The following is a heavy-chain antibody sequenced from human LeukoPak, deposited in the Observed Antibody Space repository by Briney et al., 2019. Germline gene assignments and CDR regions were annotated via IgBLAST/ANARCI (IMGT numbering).Heavy chain of an antibody. Sequence: GASVKVSCKVSGDTLSYLSMHWVRQAPGKGLEWMGGFDPEDGETIYAQKFQGRVTMTEDTSTDTAYMELSSLRSEDTAVYYCATGCSSTSRCYRDAFDIWGRGTMVTVSS. CDR3: ATGCSSTSRCYRDAFDI. D-gene: IGHD2-2*01. CDR1: GDTLSYLS. V-gene: IGHV1-24*01. J-gene: IGHJ3*02. CDR2: FDPEDGET.